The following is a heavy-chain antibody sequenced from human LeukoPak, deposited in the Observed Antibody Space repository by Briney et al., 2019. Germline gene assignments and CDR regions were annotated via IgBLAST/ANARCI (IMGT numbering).Heavy chain of an antibody. CDR2: ISSSGSTI. D-gene: IGHD6-19*01. CDR3: ARESSGWSENY. V-gene: IGHV3-48*03. J-gene: IGHJ4*02. Sequence: GGSLRLSCVASGFTFSSYEMNWVRQAPGKGLEWIPYISSSGSTIYYADSVKGRFTISRDNAKNSLYLQMNSLRVEDTAVYYCARESSGWSENYWGQGTLVTVSS. CDR1: GFTFSSYE.